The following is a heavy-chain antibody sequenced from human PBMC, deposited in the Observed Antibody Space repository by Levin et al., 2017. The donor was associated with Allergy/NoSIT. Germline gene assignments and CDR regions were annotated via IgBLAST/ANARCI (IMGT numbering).Heavy chain of an antibody. J-gene: IGHJ6*02. V-gene: IGHV3-13*01. CDR1: GFTFRSYD. CDR3: ARAAAASGFYHYAIDV. CDR2: IGTAGDT. D-gene: IGHD2-2*01. Sequence: GESLKISCVASGFTFRSYDMHWVRQVPGEGLEWVSAIGTAGDTYNSGSVKGRFTISRENAKNSLYLQMNSLRPEDTAVYYCARAAAASGFYHYAIDVWGQGTTVTVS.